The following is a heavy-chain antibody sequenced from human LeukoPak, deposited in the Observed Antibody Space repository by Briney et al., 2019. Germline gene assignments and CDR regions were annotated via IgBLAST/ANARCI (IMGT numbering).Heavy chain of an antibody. Sequence: GGSLRLSGAASGLTFSNYAMSWVGQAPGKGLEWVSASSGSGGSTHYADSVKGRFTITRDNSKNTLYLQMNSLRAGDTAVYYCAKYAGLYYSDYWGQGTLVTVSS. CDR1: GLTFSNYA. CDR3: AKYAGLYYSDY. D-gene: IGHD2-2*01. CDR2: SSGSGGST. J-gene: IGHJ4*02. V-gene: IGHV3-23*01.